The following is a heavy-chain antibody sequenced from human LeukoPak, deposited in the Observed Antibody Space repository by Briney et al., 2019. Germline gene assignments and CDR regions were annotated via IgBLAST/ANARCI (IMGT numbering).Heavy chain of an antibody. J-gene: IGHJ6*02. V-gene: IGHV3-21*01. CDR3: ARDLYSNYVRYYYGMDV. CDR1: GFTFSSYS. CDR2: ISSSSSYI. D-gene: IGHD4-11*01. Sequence: GSLRLSCAASGFTFSSYSMNWVRQAPGKGLEWVSSISSSSSYIYYADSVKGRFTISRDNAKNSLYLQMNSLRAEDTAVYYCARDLYSNYVRYYYGMDVWGQGTTVTVSS.